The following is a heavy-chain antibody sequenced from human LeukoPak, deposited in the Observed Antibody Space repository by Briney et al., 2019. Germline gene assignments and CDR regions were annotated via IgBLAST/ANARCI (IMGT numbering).Heavy chain of an antibody. CDR1: GFTFSSYA. CDR2: ISGSGAST. Sequence: GGSLRLSCAASGFTFSSYAMSWVRQAPGKGLEWVSAISGSGASTYYADSVKGRFTISRDNSKNTLYLQMNSLRVEDTAVYYCAKDPAVANTARRFQHWGQGTLVTVTS. J-gene: IGHJ1*01. D-gene: IGHD6-19*01. V-gene: IGHV3-23*01. CDR3: AKDPAVANTARRFQH.